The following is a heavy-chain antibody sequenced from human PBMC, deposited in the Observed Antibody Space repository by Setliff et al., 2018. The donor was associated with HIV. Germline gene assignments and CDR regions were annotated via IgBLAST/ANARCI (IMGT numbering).Heavy chain of an antibody. CDR2: IDYTGKT. V-gene: IGHV4-39*07. D-gene: IGHD3-3*01. J-gene: IGHJ4*02. CDR1: GGSISSSSYY. Sequence: PSETLSLTCIVSGGSISSSSYYWGWIRQPPGKGLEWIGSIDYTGKTHYNPSLKSRVTISADTSKSQFSLKMNSVTSAEPAVYYCARGIENFWSGYIRWGQGTLVTVSS. CDR3: ARGIENFWSGYIR.